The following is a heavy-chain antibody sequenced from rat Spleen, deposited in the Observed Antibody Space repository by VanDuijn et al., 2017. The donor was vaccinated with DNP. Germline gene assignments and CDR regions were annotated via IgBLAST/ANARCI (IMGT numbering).Heavy chain of an antibody. CDR3: ARGDYGYNRYAMDA. D-gene: IGHD1-9*01. Sequence: EVRLVESGGGLVQPGRSLILSCAASIFTFSDYNMAWVRQAPTGGLEWVASIGSSGGSTYYRDSVKGRFTVSRDDAKSTLYLQMDSLRSEDTATYYCARGDYGYNRYAMDAWGQGTSVTVSS. CDR2: IGSSGGST. CDR1: IFTFSDYN. V-gene: IGHV5-27*01. J-gene: IGHJ4*01.